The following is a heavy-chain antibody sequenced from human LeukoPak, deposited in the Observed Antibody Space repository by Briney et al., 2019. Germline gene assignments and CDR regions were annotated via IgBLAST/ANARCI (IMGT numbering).Heavy chain of an antibody. D-gene: IGHD3-22*01. CDR1: GFTLSSYS. J-gene: IGHJ4*02. V-gene: IGHV3-53*01. Sequence: GGSLRLSCAASGFTLSSYSMNWVRQAPGKGLEWVSVIYSSGSTYYADSVKGRFTISRDISKNSLYLQMTSLRAEDTAVYYCARDLGYYASSANWGQGTLVTVSS. CDR2: IYSSGST. CDR3: ARDLGYYASSAN.